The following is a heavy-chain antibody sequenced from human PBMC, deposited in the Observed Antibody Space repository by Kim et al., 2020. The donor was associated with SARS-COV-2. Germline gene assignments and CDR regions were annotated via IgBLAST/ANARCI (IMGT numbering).Heavy chain of an antibody. Sequence: GGSLRLSCAASGFVFNTFGMHWVRQAPGRGLEWVALISYDGSSQYYVDSVKGRFTISRDNSKNLVYLQMTSLRVEDTAVYYCAKDVLSVHYYYGMYVWG. V-gene: IGHV3-30*18. CDR1: GFVFNTFG. CDR2: ISYDGSSQ. D-gene: IGHD3-3*01. CDR3: AKDVLSVHYYYGMYV. J-gene: IGHJ6*02.